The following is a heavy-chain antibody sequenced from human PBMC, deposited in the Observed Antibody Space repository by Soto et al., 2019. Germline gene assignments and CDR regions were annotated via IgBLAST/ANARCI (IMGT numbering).Heavy chain of an antibody. CDR2: IESDGST. CDR1: GIIVSTTY. J-gene: IGHJ4*02. D-gene: IGHD6-19*01. V-gene: IGHV3-66*01. Sequence: GSLRLSCTASGIIVSTTYMSWVRQAPGKGLEWVSLIESDGSTYYADSVKGRFTISRDNSKNILYLQMYNLRADDTGLYYCAREENSPGWAVWGQGTLVTVSS. CDR3: AREENSPGWAV.